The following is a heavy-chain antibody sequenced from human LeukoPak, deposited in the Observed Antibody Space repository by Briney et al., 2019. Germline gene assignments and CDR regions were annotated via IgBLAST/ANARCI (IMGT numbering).Heavy chain of an antibody. Sequence: ASGKVCCKAARDPFTNYDINWVRQATGQGLEWMGWLNPNSGQSGHVQKFQAKVTMTRNTSISTAYMEVSSLRSEDTAVYYCARGRALYGMDVGGQGTTVTVS. CDR1: RDPFTNYD. J-gene: IGHJ6*02. CDR3: ARGRALYGMDV. CDR2: LNPNSGQS. V-gene: IGHV1-8*01.